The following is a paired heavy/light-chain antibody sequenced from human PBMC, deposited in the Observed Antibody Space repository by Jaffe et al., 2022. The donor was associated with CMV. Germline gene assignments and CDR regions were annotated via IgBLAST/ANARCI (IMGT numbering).Light chain of an antibody. J-gene: IGKJ1*01. CDR2: GAS. CDR3: QQYGGSPRT. Sequence: EIVLTQSPGTLSLSPGERATLSCRASQTVSSSYLAWYQQKRGQAPRLLIYGASTRATGIPDRFSGSGSGTDFTLTISRLEPEDFAVYYCQQYGGSPRTFGQGTKVEVK. V-gene: IGKV3-20*01. CDR1: QTVSSSY.
Heavy chain of an antibody. CDR3: AKGRGARCGDGCQGRVLDC. D-gene: IGHD2-21*02. CDR2: ITDNGDAT. V-gene: IGHV3-23*01. Sequence: DVQLLESGGGLVQPGGSLRLSCAASGFTFSSYAMTWVRQAPGRGLEWVSTITDNGDATYYADSVKGRFTISRDNSQSTLSLQMNSLRGEDTAVYYCAKGRGARCGDGCQGRVLDCWGQGTLVTVSS. J-gene: IGHJ4*02. CDR1: GFTFSSYA.